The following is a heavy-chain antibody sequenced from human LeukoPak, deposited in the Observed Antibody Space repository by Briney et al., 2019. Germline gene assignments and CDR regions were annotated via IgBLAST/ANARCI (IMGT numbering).Heavy chain of an antibody. D-gene: IGHD3-10*01. CDR2: IYYSGRT. V-gene: IGHV4-39*01. CDR1: AGSISSSSYY. J-gene: IGHJ5*02. CDR3: ARGRPDGSGSYYKFDP. Sequence: SETLSLTCTVSAGSISSSSYYWGWIRQPPGKGLEWIGSIYYSGRTYSNPSLKSRVTISVDTSKNQFSLKLSSVTAADTAVYYCARGRPDGSGSYYKFDPWGQGTLVTVSS.